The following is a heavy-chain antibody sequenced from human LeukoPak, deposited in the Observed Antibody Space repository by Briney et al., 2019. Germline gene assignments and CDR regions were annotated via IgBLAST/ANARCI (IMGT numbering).Heavy chain of an antibody. J-gene: IGHJ4*02. CDR3: ARDLFPSTTAYFDY. V-gene: IGHV3-7*01. Sequence: GGSLRLSCAASGFTFSSYWMSWVRQAPGKGLEWVANIKQDGSEEYYVDSVKGRFTISRDNAKNSLFLEMTSLRAEDTAVYYCARDLFPSTTAYFDYWGQGTLVTVSS. D-gene: IGHD4-11*01. CDR1: GFTFSSYW. CDR2: IKQDGSEE.